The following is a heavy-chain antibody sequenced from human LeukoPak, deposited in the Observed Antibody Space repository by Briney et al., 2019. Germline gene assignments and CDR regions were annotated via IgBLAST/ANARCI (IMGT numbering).Heavy chain of an antibody. D-gene: IGHD3-10*01. CDR2: IYYSGST. J-gene: IGHJ5*02. CDR1: GGSISSYY. V-gene: IGHV4-59*08. CDR3: ARTETYYYGSGSYWPGGNWFDP. Sequence: PSETLSLTCTVSGGSISSYYWSRIRQPPGKGLEWIGYIYYSGSTNYNPSLKSRVTISVDTSKNQFSLKLSSVTAADTAVYYCARTETYYYGSGSYWPGGNWFDPWGQGTLVTVSS.